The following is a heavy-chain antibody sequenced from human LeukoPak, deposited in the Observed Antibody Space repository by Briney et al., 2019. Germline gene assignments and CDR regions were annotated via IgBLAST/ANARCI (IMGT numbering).Heavy chain of an antibody. D-gene: IGHD2-8*01. J-gene: IGHJ4*02. CDR1: GFIFSNYW. V-gene: IGHV3-7*05. CDR3: AKDRKEWNYFDY. CDR2: IKQDGREK. Sequence: GGSLRLSCSASGFIFSNYWMSWVRQAPGKGLEWVANIKQDGREKYYVDSVKGRFTISRDNAKNSLSLQMNSLRAEDTAVYYCAKDRKEWNYFDYWGQGTLVTVSS.